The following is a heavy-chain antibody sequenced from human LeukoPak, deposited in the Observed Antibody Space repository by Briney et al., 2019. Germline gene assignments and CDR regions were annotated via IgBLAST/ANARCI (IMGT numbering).Heavy chain of an antibody. V-gene: IGHV3-53*01. CDR3: GRDQGYRSVGSGY. CDR1: GFTVSTNY. Sequence: GGSLRLSCAASGFTVSTNYMSWVRQAPGKGLEWVSVIYSGGSTFYADSVKGRFTISRDNSKNKFYLQMTSLRGEETAVYYGGRDQGYRSVGSGYWGQGTLVTVSS. D-gene: IGHD5-18*01. J-gene: IGHJ4*02. CDR2: IYSGGST.